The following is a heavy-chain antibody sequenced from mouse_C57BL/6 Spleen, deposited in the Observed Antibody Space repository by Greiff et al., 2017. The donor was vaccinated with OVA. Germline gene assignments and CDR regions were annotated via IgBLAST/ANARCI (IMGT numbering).Heavy chain of an antibody. CDR1: GFTFTDYY. J-gene: IGHJ4*01. D-gene: IGHD1-1*01. CDR3: ARYRSSYAMDY. CDR2: IRNKANGYTT. V-gene: IGHV7-3*01. Sequence: EVKLMESGGGLVQPGGSLSLSCAASGFTFTDYYMSWVRQPPGKALEWLGFIRNKANGYTTEYSASVKGRFTISRDNSQRILYLQMNALRAEDSATYYCARYRSSYAMDYWGQGTSVTVSS.